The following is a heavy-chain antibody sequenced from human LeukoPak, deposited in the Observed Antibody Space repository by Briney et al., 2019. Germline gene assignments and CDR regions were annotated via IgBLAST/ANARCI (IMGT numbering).Heavy chain of an antibody. CDR2: IYYSGST. Sequence: SETLSLTCTVSGGSISSYYWSWIRQPPGKGLEWIGYIYYSGSTNYNPSLKSRVTISVDTSKNQFSLKLSSVTAADTAVYYCARLKRWLQLVTFDYWGQGTLVTVSS. CDR1: GGSISSYY. V-gene: IGHV4-59*01. CDR3: ARLKRWLQLVTFDY. J-gene: IGHJ4*02. D-gene: IGHD5-24*01.